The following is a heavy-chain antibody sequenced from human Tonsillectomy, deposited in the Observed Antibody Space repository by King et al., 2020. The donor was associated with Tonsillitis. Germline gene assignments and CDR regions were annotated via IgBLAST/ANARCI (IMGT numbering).Heavy chain of an antibody. D-gene: IGHD1-7*01. CDR2: ISSSSGYT. Sequence: QLVQSGGGLVKPGGSLRISCAASGFTFSDYYMTWIRQAPGKGLEWVSYISSSSGYTNYADSVKGRFTISRDNAKNSLYLQMNSLRAEDTAVYYCARDRSGTNVYSFGLDYSYSMDVWGQGTTVTVSS. CDR3: ARDRSGTNVYSFGLDYSYSMDV. CDR1: GFTFSDYY. V-gene: IGHV3-11*06. J-gene: IGHJ6*02.